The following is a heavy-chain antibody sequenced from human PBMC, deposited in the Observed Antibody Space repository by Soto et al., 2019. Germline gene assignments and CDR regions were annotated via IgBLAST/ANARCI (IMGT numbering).Heavy chain of an antibody. D-gene: IGHD6-13*01. Sequence: QVQPVQSGAEVKKPGASVKVSCKASGYTFTNYAMHWVRQAPGQRLEWMGWINAGNGNTKYSQKFQGRVTITRDTSESIAYMELSSLRSEDTAVYYCASASSWFVTDYWGQGTLVTVSS. V-gene: IGHV1-3*01. J-gene: IGHJ4*02. CDR3: ASASSWFVTDY. CDR1: GYTFTNYA. CDR2: INAGNGNT.